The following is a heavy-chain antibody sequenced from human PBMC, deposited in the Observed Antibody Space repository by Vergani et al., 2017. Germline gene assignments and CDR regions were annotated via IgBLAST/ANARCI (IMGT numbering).Heavy chain of an antibody. V-gene: IGHV3-23*04. CDR2: ISGGGGNT. CDR3: AKGVYCSSTSCYEGRGYYYGMGV. J-gene: IGHJ6*02. CDR1: GFTFSSYA. Sequence: EVQLVESGGGLVQPGGSLRLSCAASGFTFSSYAMSWVRQVPGKGLEWVSGISGGGGNTYYANSVKGRFTISRDNSKNTLYLQMNSLRADDTAVYYCAKGVYCSSTSCYEGRGYYYGMGVWGQGTTVTFSS. D-gene: IGHD2-2*01.